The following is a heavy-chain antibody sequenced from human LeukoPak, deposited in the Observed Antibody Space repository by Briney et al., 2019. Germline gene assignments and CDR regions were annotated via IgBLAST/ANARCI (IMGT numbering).Heavy chain of an antibody. V-gene: IGHV1-2*04. CDR2: INPNSGGT. CDR3: ARDPGPPYSSSPHQNGMDV. Sequence: ASVKVSCKASGYTFTGYYMHWVRQAPGQGLEWMGWINPNSGGTNYAQKFQGWVTMTRDTSISTAYMELSRLRSDDTAVYYCARDPGPPYSSSPHQNGMDVWGQGTMVTVSS. J-gene: IGHJ6*02. D-gene: IGHD6-6*01. CDR1: GYTFTGYY.